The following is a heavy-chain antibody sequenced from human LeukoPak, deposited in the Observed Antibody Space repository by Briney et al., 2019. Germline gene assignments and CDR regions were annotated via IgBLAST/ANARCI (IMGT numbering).Heavy chain of an antibody. Sequence: SGGSLRLSCAASGFTFSSYAMSWVRQAPGKGLEWVSPISGSGGSTYYADSVKGRFTISRDNSKNTLYLQMNSLRAEDTAVYYCAKYPQIFMVRGVIIPYYFDYWGQGTLVTVSS. V-gene: IGHV3-23*01. D-gene: IGHD3-10*01. CDR3: AKYPQIFMVRGVIIPYYFDY. J-gene: IGHJ4*02. CDR1: GFTFSSYA. CDR2: ISGSGGST.